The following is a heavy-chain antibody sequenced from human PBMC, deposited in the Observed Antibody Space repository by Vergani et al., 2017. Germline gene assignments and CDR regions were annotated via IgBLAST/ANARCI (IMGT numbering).Heavy chain of an antibody. Sequence: QVQLQESGPGLVKPSQTLSLTCTVSGASINNDFYYWHWIRQPAGKGLEWIGRIYVSGITDYNSSLQSRVSMSVDTSKNQFSLTLTSVTAADTAVYYCARDNKQLRPRAFHLWGQATMVAVSS. V-gene: IGHV4-61*02. CDR3: ARDNKQLRPRAFHL. D-gene: IGHD4-23*01. J-gene: IGHJ3*01. CDR2: IYVSGIT. CDR1: GASINNDFYY.